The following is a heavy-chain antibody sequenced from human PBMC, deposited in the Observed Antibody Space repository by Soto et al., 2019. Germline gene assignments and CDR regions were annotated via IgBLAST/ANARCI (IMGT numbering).Heavy chain of an antibody. J-gene: IGHJ3*02. CDR1: GFTFSSYS. V-gene: IGHV3-21*01. D-gene: IGHD4-17*01. CDR3: ARDMTTGTHAFDI. Sequence: GGSLRLSCAASGFTFSSYSMNWVRQAPGKGLEWVSSISSSSSYIYYADSVKGRFTISRDNAKNSLYLQINSLRAEDKAMYYCARDMTTGTHAFDIWGQGTMVTVSS. CDR2: ISSSSSYI.